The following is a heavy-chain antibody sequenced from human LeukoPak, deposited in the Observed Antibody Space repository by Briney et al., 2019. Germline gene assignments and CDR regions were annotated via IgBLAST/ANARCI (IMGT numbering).Heavy chain of an antibody. Sequence: PGGSLGLSCLASGFTFSHFWMSWVRQAPGEGLEWVANIKQDGSEKYYVDSVKGRFTISRDNAKNSLYLQMNSLRAEDTAVYYCARDQTKWEPLRRRDYYYMDVWGKGTTVTVSS. J-gene: IGHJ6*03. CDR3: ARDQTKWEPLRRRDYYYMDV. D-gene: IGHD1-26*01. CDR2: IKQDGSEK. CDR1: GFTFSHFW. V-gene: IGHV3-7*01.